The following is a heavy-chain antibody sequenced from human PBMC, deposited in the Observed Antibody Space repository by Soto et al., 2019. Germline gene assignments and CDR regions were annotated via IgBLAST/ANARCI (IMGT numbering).Heavy chain of an antibody. CDR1: GFTFTSYA. CDR2: ITGSGVST. V-gene: IGHV3-23*01. D-gene: IGHD5-18*01. J-gene: IGHJ5*02. Sequence: GGSLRLSCAASGFTFTSYAMSWVRQVPGKGLEWVSAITGSGVSTYYGHSVRGRFTISRDNSKNTVYLQMNSLRAEDTAIYYCAKDNTGYQGGFDPWGQGTLVTVSS. CDR3: AKDNTGYQGGFDP.